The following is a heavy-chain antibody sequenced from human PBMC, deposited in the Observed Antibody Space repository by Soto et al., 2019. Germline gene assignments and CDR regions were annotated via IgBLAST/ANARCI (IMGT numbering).Heavy chain of an antibody. J-gene: IGHJ5*01. V-gene: IGHV4-30-4*01. D-gene: IGHD2-15*01. CDR2: IYKSATT. Sequence: SETLSLTCSVSGDSISNLDYFWAWIRQPPGQALEYIGYIYKSATTYYNPSFESRVAISVDTSKSQFSLNVTSVTAADTAVYFCARGRYCLTGSCFPNWFDSWGRGALVTVS. CDR3: ARGRYCLTGSCFPNWFDS. CDR1: GDSISNLDYF.